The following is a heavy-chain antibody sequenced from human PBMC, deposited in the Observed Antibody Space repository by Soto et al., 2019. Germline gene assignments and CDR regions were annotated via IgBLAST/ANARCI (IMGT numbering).Heavy chain of an antibody. Sequence: SETLSLTCAVSGGSINSRYWWSWVRQSPGKGLEWIGEIYHSGSTNYNPSLKSRVTISVDKSKNQFSLNLSSVTAADTAVYYCARDQNGSGNYYTRYFDYWGQGTLVTV. CDR2: IYHSGST. V-gene: IGHV4-4*02. J-gene: IGHJ4*02. D-gene: IGHD3-10*01. CDR3: ARDQNGSGNYYTRYFDY. CDR1: GGSINSRYW.